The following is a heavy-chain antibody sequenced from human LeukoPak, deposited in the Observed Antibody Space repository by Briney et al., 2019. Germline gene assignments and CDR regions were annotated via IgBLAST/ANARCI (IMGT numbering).Heavy chain of an antibody. Sequence: GGSLRLSCAASGFTFSSYAMSWVRQAPGKGLEWVSVISGSGGSTYYADSVKGRFTISRDNSKNTLYLQMNSLRAEDTAVYYCAKRGRIAAASEGWFDPWGQGTLVTVSS. CDR1: GFTFSSYA. D-gene: IGHD6-13*01. CDR3: AKRGRIAAASEGWFDP. CDR2: ISGSGGST. J-gene: IGHJ5*02. V-gene: IGHV3-23*01.